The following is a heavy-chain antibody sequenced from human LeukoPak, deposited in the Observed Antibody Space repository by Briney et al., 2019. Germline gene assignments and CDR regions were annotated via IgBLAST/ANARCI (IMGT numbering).Heavy chain of an antibody. V-gene: IGHV3-23*01. D-gene: IGHD3-9*01. CDR3: AKEGYFDWLFRSWFDP. Sequence: GGSLRLSCAASGFTFSSYAMSWVRQAPGKGLERVSAISGSGGSTYYADSVKGRFTISRDNSKNTLYLQMNSLRAEDTAVYYCAKEGYFDWLFRSWFDPWGQGTLVTVSS. CDR2: ISGSGGST. J-gene: IGHJ5*02. CDR1: GFTFSSYA.